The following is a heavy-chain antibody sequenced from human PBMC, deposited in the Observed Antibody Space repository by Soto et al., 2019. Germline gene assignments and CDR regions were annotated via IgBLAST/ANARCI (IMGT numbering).Heavy chain of an antibody. D-gene: IGHD2-21*01. J-gene: IGHJ4*02. V-gene: IGHV3-23*01. CDR1: GFIFSTYA. CDR2: ISDNGGST. CDR3: ACCRKYCGPTPCFQDFDY. Sequence: EVQLLDSGGGLVQPGGSLRLSCTTSGFIFSTYAMNWVRQAPGKGLERVSVISDNGGSTYYADSVKGRFTITRDSSKDTIYLQMTSLSPEETAVYYCACCRKYCGPTPCFQDFDYWGQGTLVTVSS.